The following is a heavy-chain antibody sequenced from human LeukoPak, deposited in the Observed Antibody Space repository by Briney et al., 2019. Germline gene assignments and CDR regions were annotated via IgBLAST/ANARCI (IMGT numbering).Heavy chain of an antibody. CDR3: ARALYYDSSGLGY. Sequence: ASETLSLTCAVSGGSISSSYWSWIRQPPGKGLEWIGYIYYSGSTNYNPSLKSRVTISVDTSKNQFSLKLSSVTAADTAVYYCARALYYDSSGLGYWGQGTLVTVSS. CDR1: GGSISSSY. V-gene: IGHV4-59*01. D-gene: IGHD3-22*01. J-gene: IGHJ4*02. CDR2: IYYSGST.